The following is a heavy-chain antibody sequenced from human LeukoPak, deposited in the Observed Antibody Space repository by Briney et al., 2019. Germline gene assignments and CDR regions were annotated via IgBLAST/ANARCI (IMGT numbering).Heavy chain of an antibody. J-gene: IGHJ4*02. D-gene: IGHD5-18*01. CDR2: INSDGSSV. CDR1: GFAFSSYW. Sequence: GGALRLSRAASGFAFSSYWVLWVRQAPAQGLVWVSRINSDGSSVTYADSVMGRFTISRDNAKNTLYLQMNSLSAEDTAVYYCARVGHSYGLDYWGQGTLVTVSS. CDR3: ARVGHSYGLDY. V-gene: IGHV3-74*01.